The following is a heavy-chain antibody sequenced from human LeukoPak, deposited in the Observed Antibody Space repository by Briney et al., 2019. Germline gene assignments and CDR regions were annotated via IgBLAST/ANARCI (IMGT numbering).Heavy chain of an antibody. D-gene: IGHD2-15*01. CDR1: GGSFSGYY. Sequence: SETLSLTCAVYGGSFSGYYWSWIRQPPGKGLEWIGEINHSGSTNYNPSLKSRVTISVDTSKNQFSLKLSSVTAADTAVYYCARDIVVVVGDNWFDPWGQGTLATVSS. CDR2: INHSGST. V-gene: IGHV4-34*01. J-gene: IGHJ5*02. CDR3: ARDIVVVVGDNWFDP.